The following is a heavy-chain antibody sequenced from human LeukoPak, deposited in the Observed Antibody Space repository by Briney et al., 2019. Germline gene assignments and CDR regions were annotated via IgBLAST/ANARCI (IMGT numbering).Heavy chain of an antibody. CDR3: ARKTSVALDY. CDR2: ISSSSSYI. J-gene: IGHJ4*02. V-gene: IGHV3-21*04. CDR1: GFTFSSYS. Sequence: GGSLRLSCAASGFTFSSYSMNWVRQAPGKGLEWVSSISSSSSYIYYADSVKGRFTISRDNSKSTLYLQMNSLRAEDTAVYYCARKTSVALDYWGQGTLVTVSS. D-gene: IGHD2-21*01.